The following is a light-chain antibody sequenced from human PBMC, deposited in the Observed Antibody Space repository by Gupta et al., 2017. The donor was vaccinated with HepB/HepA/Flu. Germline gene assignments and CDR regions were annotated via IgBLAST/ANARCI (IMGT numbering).Light chain of an antibody. Sequence: EIVMTQSPATVSVSPGERATLPCRASQSISSDLAWYQHKRGQAPRLLIYGASTRAADIPARFSGSGSGTDFTLTISSLQSEDSAIYYCQQYNNCPKTFGQGTQVEIK. V-gene: IGKV3-15*01. CDR2: GAS. CDR1: QSISSD. CDR3: QQYNNCPKT. J-gene: IGKJ1*01.